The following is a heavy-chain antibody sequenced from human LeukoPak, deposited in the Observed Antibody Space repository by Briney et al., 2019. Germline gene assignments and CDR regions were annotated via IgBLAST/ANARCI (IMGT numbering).Heavy chain of an antibody. J-gene: IGHJ5*02. V-gene: IGHV3-33*03. D-gene: IGHD2-2*01. Sequence: GGSLRLSCAASGFTFSSYGMHWVRQAPGKGLEWVAVIWYDGSNKYYADSVKGRFTISRDNAKNSLSLQMNSLRAEDTAVYYCATSSNAPGNHWGQGTLVTVSS. CDR2: IWYDGSNK. CDR1: GFTFSSYG. CDR3: ATSSNAPGNH.